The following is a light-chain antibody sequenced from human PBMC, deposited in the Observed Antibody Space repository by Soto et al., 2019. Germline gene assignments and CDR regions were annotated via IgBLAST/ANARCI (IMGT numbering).Light chain of an antibody. CDR3: QEYNNWHPVT. V-gene: IGKV3-15*01. CDR2: GAS. CDR1: HSVSSK. Sequence: EIVMTQSPATLSVSPGERATLSCRASHSVSSKLAWYQQKPGQAPRLLIYGASTRATGIPARFSGSGSGTEFTLTISSLQSEDFAVYYCQEYNNWHPVTFGGGTKVDIK. J-gene: IGKJ4*01.